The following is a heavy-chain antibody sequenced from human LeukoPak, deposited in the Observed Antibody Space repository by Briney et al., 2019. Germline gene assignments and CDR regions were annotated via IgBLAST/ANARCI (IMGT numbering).Heavy chain of an antibody. CDR1: GFTFSSYS. J-gene: IGHJ4*02. D-gene: IGHD6-19*01. CDR2: ISSSSSTI. CDR3: ARDKVPHSSGWRAGIDY. Sequence: GGSLRLSCAASGFTFSSYSMNWVRQAPGKGLEWVSYISSSSSTIYYADSVKGRFTISRDNAKNSLYLQMNSLRAEDTAVYYCARDKVPHSSGWRAGIDYWGQGTLVTVSS. V-gene: IGHV3-48*01.